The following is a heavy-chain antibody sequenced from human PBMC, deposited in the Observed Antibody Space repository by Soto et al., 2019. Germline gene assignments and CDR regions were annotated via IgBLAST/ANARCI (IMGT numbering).Heavy chain of an antibody. CDR2: IYYSGST. Sequence: SETLSLTCTVSGGSISSSSYYWGWIRQPPGKGLEWIGSIYYSGSTYYNPSLKSRVTISVDTSKNQFSLKLSSVTAADTAVYYCARQKSAYSGSYYEAGYAFDIWGQGTMVTVS. J-gene: IGHJ3*02. V-gene: IGHV4-39*01. CDR3: ARQKSAYSGSYYEAGYAFDI. CDR1: GGSISSSSYY. D-gene: IGHD1-26*01.